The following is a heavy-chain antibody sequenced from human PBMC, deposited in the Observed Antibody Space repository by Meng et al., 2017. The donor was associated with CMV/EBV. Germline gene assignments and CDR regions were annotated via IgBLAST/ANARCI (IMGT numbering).Heavy chain of an antibody. CDR2: ISWNSGSI. Sequence: SLKISCAASGFTVSSNYMSWVRQAPGKGLEWVSGISWNSGSIGYADSVKGRFTISRDNAKNSLYLQMNSLRAEDTALYYCAKDLPYSYGYGMDVWGQGTTVTVSS. CDR1: GFTVSSNY. CDR3: AKDLPYSYGYGMDV. J-gene: IGHJ6*02. D-gene: IGHD5-18*01. V-gene: IGHV3-9*01.